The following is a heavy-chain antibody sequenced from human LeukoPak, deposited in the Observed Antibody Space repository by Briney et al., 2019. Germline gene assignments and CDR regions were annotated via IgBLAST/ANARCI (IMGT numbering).Heavy chain of an antibody. Sequence: GGSLRLSCTASGFTFSNFWAHWVRQAPGRGLVWVSRISSDGRSTDYADSVKGRFTISRDNAKNTLYLQMNSLGVEDTAVYYCAKPGIAVPGGYDAWGQGTMVTVSS. D-gene: IGHD6-19*01. J-gene: IGHJ3*01. CDR3: AKPGIAVPGGYDA. CDR2: ISSDGRST. V-gene: IGHV3-74*01. CDR1: GFTFSNFW.